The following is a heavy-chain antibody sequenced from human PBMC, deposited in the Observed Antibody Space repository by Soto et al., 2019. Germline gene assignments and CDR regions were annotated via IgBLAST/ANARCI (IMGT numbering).Heavy chain of an antibody. Sequence: QVQLVQSGAEVKKPGASVKVSCKASGYIFTSYGISWVRQAPGQGLEWMGWISAYNGNTNYAQKLQGRVTMTTDTSTSTAYMELRSLRSDDTAVYYCARDIPYGDYFPFDYFDYWGQGTLVTVSS. CDR1: GYIFTSYG. J-gene: IGHJ4*02. V-gene: IGHV1-18*04. D-gene: IGHD4-17*01. CDR3: ARDIPYGDYFPFDYFDY. CDR2: ISAYNGNT.